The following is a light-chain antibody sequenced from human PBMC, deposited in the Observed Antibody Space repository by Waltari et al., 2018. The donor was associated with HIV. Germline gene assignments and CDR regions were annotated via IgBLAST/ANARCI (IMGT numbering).Light chain of an antibody. Sequence: EIVLTQSPGTLSLSPGERATLSCRASQSVSSSYLAWYQQKPGQAPRLLIYGASSRDTCIPDRFSGSGSGTDFTLTISRLEPEDFAVYYCQQYGYTFGGGTKVEIK. CDR2: GAS. CDR1: QSVSSSY. J-gene: IGKJ4*01. CDR3: QQYGYT. V-gene: IGKV3-20*01.